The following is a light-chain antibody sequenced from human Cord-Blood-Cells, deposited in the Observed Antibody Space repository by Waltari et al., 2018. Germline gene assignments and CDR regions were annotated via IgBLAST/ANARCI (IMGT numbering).Light chain of an antibody. CDR2: GKN. CDR1: SLRSYY. V-gene: IGLV3-19*01. J-gene: IGLJ3*02. CDR3: NSRDSSGNHWV. Sequence: SSELTQDPAVSVALGQTVRITCQGDSLRSYYASWYQQKPGLAPVLVIYGKNNRPSGIPDRFSGSSSGNTASLTITGAQAEEEADYYCNSRDSSGNHWVFGGGTKLTVL.